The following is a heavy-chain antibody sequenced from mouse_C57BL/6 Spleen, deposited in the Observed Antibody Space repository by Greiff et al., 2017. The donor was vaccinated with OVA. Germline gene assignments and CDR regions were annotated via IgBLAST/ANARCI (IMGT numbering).Heavy chain of an antibody. V-gene: IGHV1-26*01. D-gene: IGHD1-1*01. CDR1: GYTFTDYY. Sequence: VQLQQSGPELVKPGASVKISCKASGYTFTDYYMNWVKQSHGKSLEWIGDINPNNGGTSYKQKFKGKATLTVDKSSSTAYMELRSLTSEDSAVYYCAKVYGSSYYFDDWGQGTTLTVSS. CDR3: AKVYGSSYYFDD. J-gene: IGHJ2*01. CDR2: INPNNGGT.